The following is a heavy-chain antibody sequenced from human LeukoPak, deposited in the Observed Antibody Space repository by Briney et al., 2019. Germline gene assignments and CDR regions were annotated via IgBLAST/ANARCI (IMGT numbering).Heavy chain of an antibody. CDR3: ARESGSGSYYGMDV. CDR1: GYTFTSYG. Sequence: ASVKVSCKASGYTFTSYGISWVRQAPGQGLEWMGWISAYNGDTNYAQKLQGRVTMTTDTSTSTAYMELRSLRSDDTAVYYCARESGSGSYYGMDVWGKGTTVTVSS. CDR2: ISAYNGDT. V-gene: IGHV1-18*04. J-gene: IGHJ6*04. D-gene: IGHD3-10*01.